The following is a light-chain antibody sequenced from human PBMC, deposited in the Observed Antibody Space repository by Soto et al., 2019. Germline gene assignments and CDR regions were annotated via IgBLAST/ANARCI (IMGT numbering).Light chain of an antibody. Sequence: QSALTQPASVSGSPGQSITISCTGTSSDVGGYNYVSWYQQHPGKAPKLMIYDVSNRPSGVSNRFSGSKSGNTASLTISGLQAEDEADYYCSSYTSSSTSLYFFGTGTKLTVL. J-gene: IGLJ1*01. V-gene: IGLV2-14*01. CDR3: SSYTSSSTSLYF. CDR2: DVS. CDR1: SSDVGGYNY.